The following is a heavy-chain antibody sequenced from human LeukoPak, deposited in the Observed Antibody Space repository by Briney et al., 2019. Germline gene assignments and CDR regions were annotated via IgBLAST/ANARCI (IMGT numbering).Heavy chain of an antibody. Sequence: GGSLRLSCAASGSTFSSYGMHWVRQAPGKGLEWVAVIWYDGSNKYYADSVKGRFTISRDNSKNMVYLQMNSLRAEDTAVYYCARRRGSGSYYRYYYYGMDVWGKGTTVTVSS. D-gene: IGHD3-10*01. V-gene: IGHV3-33*01. J-gene: IGHJ6*04. CDR3: ARRRGSGSYYRYYYYGMDV. CDR2: IWYDGSNK. CDR1: GSTFSSYG.